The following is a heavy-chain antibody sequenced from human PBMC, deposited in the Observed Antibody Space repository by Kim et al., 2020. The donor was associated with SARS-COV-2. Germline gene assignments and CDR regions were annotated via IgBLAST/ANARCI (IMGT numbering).Heavy chain of an antibody. CDR3: ARANAVTTFFYYYYGMDV. J-gene: IGHJ6*02. V-gene: IGHV4-34*01. D-gene: IGHD4-17*01. Sequence: LKSRGTISVDTSKNQFSLKLSSVTAADTAVYYCARANAVTTFFYYYYGMDVWGQGTTVTVSS.